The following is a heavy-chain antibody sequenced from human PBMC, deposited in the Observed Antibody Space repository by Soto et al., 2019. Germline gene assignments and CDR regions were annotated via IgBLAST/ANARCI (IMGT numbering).Heavy chain of an antibody. CDR2: VTSSPSSM. Sequence: GGSLRLSCAASGFTFSGFSMNWVRLAPGKGLEWVSSVTSSPSSMFYADSVKGRFTISRDDAKDSLFLQMNSLRADDTAVYYCAREADFASSGYVLDYWGLGTLVTVSS. CDR3: AREADFASSGYVLDY. D-gene: IGHD3-22*01. CDR1: GFTFSGFS. J-gene: IGHJ4*02. V-gene: IGHV3-21*01.